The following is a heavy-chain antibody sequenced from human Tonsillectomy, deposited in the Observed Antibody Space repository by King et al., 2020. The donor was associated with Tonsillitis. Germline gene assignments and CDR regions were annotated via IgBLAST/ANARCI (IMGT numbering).Heavy chain of an antibody. CDR2: IWYDGSIK. CDR1: GFTFNNFG. Sequence: VQLVESGGGVVQTGRSLRLSCAASGFTFNNFGIHWVRQAPGKGLEWVAVIWYDGSIKYYAESVKGRFTISRDNSKNTVSLQMNSLRAEDTAVYYCARDRGAGDDLWGQGTLVTVSS. CDR3: ARDRGAGDDL. V-gene: IGHV3-33*01. J-gene: IGHJ5*02. D-gene: IGHD2-15*01.